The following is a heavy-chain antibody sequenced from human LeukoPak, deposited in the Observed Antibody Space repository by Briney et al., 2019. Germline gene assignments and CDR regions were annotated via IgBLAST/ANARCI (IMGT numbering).Heavy chain of an antibody. Sequence: GGSLRLSCAASGFTFSSYSMNWVRQAPGKGLAWVSSISISSSYIYYADSVKGRFTISSDNAKNSLYLQTNSLRAEHTAVYYCAKDRSSGWYVYDYWGQGTLVTVSS. CDR2: ISISSSYI. V-gene: IGHV3-21*01. CDR3: AKDRSSGWYVYDY. CDR1: GFTFSSYS. D-gene: IGHD6-19*01. J-gene: IGHJ4*02.